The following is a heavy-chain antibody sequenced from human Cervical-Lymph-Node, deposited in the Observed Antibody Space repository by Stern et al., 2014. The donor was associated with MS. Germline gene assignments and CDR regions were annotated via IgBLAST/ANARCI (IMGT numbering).Heavy chain of an antibody. V-gene: IGHV1-69*01. CDR1: GDTFTRHA. D-gene: IGHD1-26*01. CDR2: IIPIFGTT. Sequence: QVQLGQSGAAVKKPGSSVKVSCQTSGDTFTRHAINWVRQAPGQGLEWMRGIIPIFGTTNHAQKFRDRVTITADASTNTVYMELNSLTSEDTAVYFCARAGGSTVGYYVDYWGQGTLVTVSS. CDR3: ARAGGSTVGYYVDY. J-gene: IGHJ4*02.